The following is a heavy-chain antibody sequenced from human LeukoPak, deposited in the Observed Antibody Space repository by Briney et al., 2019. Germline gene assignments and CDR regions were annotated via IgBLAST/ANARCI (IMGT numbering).Heavy chain of an antibody. CDR1: GGSFSGYY. V-gene: IGHV4-34*01. J-gene: IGHJ3*02. D-gene: IGHD3-10*01. CDR3: ARGSGWFGELYFPDAFDI. CDR2: INHSGST. Sequence: PSETLSLTCAVYGGSFSGYYWSWIRQPPGKGLEWIGEINHSGSTNYNPSLKSRVTISVDTSKNQFSLKLSSVTAADTAVYYYARGSGWFGELYFPDAFDIWGQGTMVTVSS.